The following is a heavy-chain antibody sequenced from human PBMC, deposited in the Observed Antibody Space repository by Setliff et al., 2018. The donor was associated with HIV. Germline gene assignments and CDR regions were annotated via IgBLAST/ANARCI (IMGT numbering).Heavy chain of an antibody. Sequence: PGGSLRLSCAASGFNFSSHTMNWIRQAPGKGLEWVSSISSTGTYIYYADSMKGRFTISRDNAKNSLYLQMNSLEIEDTGVYYCTTGVLPQLYDVVGGDFWGQGTLVTVS. V-gene: IGHV3-21*03. J-gene: IGHJ4*02. CDR2: ISSTGTYI. CDR1: GFNFSSHT. D-gene: IGHD3-10*02. CDR3: TTGVLPQLYDVVGGDF.